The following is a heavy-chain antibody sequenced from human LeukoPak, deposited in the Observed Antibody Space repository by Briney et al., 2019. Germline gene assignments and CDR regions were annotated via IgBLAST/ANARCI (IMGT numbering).Heavy chain of an antibody. CDR2: VSSSGGTT. CDR3: ARRIVGVTAALDM. J-gene: IGHJ3*02. V-gene: IGHV3-23*01. CDR1: GFTLSAYA. Sequence: PGGSLRLSCEASGFTLSAYAMSWVRQAPGKGLEWVSRVSSSGGTTYYADSVKGRSTISRDDSKNTLYLQMNSLRDEDTAVYYCARRIVGVTAALDMWGQGTMVTVSS. D-gene: IGHD1-26*01.